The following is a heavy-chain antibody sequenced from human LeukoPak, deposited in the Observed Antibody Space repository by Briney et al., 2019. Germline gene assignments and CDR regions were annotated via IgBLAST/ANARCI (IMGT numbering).Heavy chain of an antibody. CDR2: INPNSGGT. CDR3: ARGGYNLKQHPQYGMDV. CDR1: GYTFTGYY. D-gene: IGHD1-20*01. V-gene: IGHV1-2*04. J-gene: IGHJ6*02. Sequence: ASVKVSCKASGYTFTGYYMHWVRQAPGQGLEWMGWINPNSGGTNYAQKFQGWVTMTRDTSISTAYMELSRLRSDDTAVYYCARGGYNLKQHPQYGMDVWGQGTTVTVSS.